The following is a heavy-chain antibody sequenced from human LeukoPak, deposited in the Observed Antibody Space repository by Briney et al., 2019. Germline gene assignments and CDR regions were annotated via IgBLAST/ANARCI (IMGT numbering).Heavy chain of an antibody. Sequence: ASVKVSCKASGYTFTSYDINWVRQATGQGLEWMGWMNPNSGNTDYAQKFQGRVTITRNTSISTAYMELSRLRSEDTAVYYCARNRVDYYHSSGYYGGFDSWGQGTLVTVSS. CDR1: GYTFTSYD. J-gene: IGHJ4*02. D-gene: IGHD3-22*01. V-gene: IGHV1-8*03. CDR2: MNPNSGNT. CDR3: ARNRVDYYHSSGYYGGFDS.